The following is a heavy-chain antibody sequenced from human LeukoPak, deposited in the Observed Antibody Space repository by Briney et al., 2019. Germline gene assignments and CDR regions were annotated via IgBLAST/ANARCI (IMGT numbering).Heavy chain of an antibody. J-gene: IGHJ5*02. CDR3: ARDSRNYDILTGYYNRWFDP. D-gene: IGHD3-9*01. CDR2: ISSSSSTI. CDR1: GFTFSSYE. V-gene: IGHV3-48*01. Sequence: GGSLRLSCAASGFTFSSYEMNWVRQAPGKGLEWVSYISSSSSTIYYADSVKGRFTISRDNAKNSLYLQMNSLRAADTAVYYCARDSRNYDILTGYYNRWFDPWGQGTLVTVSS.